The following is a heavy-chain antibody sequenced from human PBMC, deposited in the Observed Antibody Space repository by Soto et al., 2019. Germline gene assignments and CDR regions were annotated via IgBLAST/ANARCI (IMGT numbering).Heavy chain of an antibody. V-gene: IGHV4-34*01. J-gene: IGHJ5*02. CDR3: ARGPGGYSDPYWVDP. Sequence: QVQLQQWGAGLLKPSETLSLTCAVSGGSFSGYYWSWIRQPPGKGLAWIGEINHSGSTNYNPALKSLITISEEPPKNQFARELSSVAAAEAAVDNCARGPGGYSDPYWVDPWGRGTLVTVGS. D-gene: IGHD5-18*01. CDR1: GGSFSGYY. CDR2: INHSGST.